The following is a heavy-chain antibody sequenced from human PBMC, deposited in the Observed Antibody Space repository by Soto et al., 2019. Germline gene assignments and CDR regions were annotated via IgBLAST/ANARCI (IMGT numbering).Heavy chain of an antibody. CDR3: ARGPSCGCFDF. D-gene: IGHD5-12*01. Sequence: QVQLVQSGAEVKKPGASVKLSCKTSGYTFTTIFLHWLHQAPGQRLEWMGWINPANGVTMYSQKFLGRVSNTRDTSATTAYMELTSLTSDDTAVYYCARGPSCGCFDFWGQGTLVTVSS. J-gene: IGHJ4*02. CDR2: INPANGVT. V-gene: IGHV1-3*01. CDR1: GYTFTTIF.